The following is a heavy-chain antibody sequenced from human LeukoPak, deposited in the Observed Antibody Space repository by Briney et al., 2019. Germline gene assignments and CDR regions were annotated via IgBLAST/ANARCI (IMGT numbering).Heavy chain of an antibody. J-gene: IGHJ4*02. Sequence: PSQTLSLTCTVSGGSVSSGSHYWSWIRQHPGRGLEWIGYVYHSGSTFYNPSLKSRLTMSVATPKNQFSMTLSSVTAADTALYYCARAGIYFGSGSYYYSFDSWGQGTLVTVSS. CDR3: ARAGIYFGSGSYYYSFDS. CDR2: VYHSGST. V-gene: IGHV4-31*03. D-gene: IGHD3-10*01. CDR1: GGSVSSGSHY.